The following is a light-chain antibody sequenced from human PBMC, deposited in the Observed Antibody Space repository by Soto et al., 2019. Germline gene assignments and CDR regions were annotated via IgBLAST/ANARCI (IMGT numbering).Light chain of an antibody. V-gene: IGLV6-57*04. CDR2: EDN. Sequence: NFMLTQPHSVSESPGKTVTISCTRSSGSIAINYVQWYQQRQGSAPTPVIYEDNERPSWVPDRFSGSIDSSSTSASLTISGLKTDDEADYYCQSYHSGNVVFGGGTQLTVL. J-gene: IGLJ2*01. CDR3: QSYHSGNVV. CDR1: SGSIAINY.